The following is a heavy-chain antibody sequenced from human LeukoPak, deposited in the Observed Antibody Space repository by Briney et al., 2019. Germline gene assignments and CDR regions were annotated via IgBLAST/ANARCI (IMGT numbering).Heavy chain of an antibody. CDR3: ARSTTLVATGDY. V-gene: IGHV1-69*05. J-gene: IGHJ4*02. D-gene: IGHD2-8*02. Sequence: SVKVSCKASGGTFRAFAITWLRQAPGQGLEWIGGVIPFFGSPNYAQKFQGRVTITTDESTSTAYMELSSLRSDDTAVYYCARSTTLVATGDYWGQGTLVSISS. CDR1: GGTFRAFA. CDR2: VIPFFGSP.